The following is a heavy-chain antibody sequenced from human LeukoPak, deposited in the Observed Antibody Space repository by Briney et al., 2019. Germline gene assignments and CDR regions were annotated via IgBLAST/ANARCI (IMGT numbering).Heavy chain of an antibody. CDR3: PSSSSGDY. J-gene: IGHJ4*02. D-gene: IGHD3-10*01. CDR1: GFTFSSYS. V-gene: IGHV3-21*01. CDR2: ISSSSSYI. Sequence: GGSLRLSCAASGFTFSSYSMNWVRQAPGKGLEWVSSISSSSSYIYYADSVKGRFTISRDNAKNPLYLHMNSLRAEDTAVYYCPSSSSGDYWGQGTLVTVSS.